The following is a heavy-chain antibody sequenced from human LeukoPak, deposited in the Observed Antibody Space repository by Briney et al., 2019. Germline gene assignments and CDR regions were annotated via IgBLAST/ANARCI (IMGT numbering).Heavy chain of an antibody. V-gene: IGHV4-59*01. Sequence: SETLSLTCTVSGGSISSYYWSWIRQPPGKGLEWIGYIYYSGSTNYNPSLKSRVTISVDTSKNQFSLKLSSVTAADTAVYYCARGGSRGYGEFDYWGQGTLVIVSS. CDR3: ARGGSRGYGEFDY. J-gene: IGHJ4*02. CDR1: GGSISSYY. D-gene: IGHD4-17*01. CDR2: IYYSGST.